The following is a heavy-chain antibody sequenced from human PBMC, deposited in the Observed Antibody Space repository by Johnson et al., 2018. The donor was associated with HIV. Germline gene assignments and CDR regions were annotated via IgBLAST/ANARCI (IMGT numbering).Heavy chain of an antibody. D-gene: IGHD4-17*01. Sequence: QVQLVESGGGVVQPGGSLRLSCAASGFTFSNYGMHWVRQAPGKGLEWVAFIRYDGSNKYYADSMKGRFTISRDNSKNTLYLQMNSLRAEDTAVYYCAKDGGDDYGDYVGGGALEIWGQGTMVTVSS. J-gene: IGHJ3*02. V-gene: IGHV3-30*02. CDR2: IRYDGSNK. CDR3: AKDGGDDYGDYVGGGALEI. CDR1: GFTFSNYG.